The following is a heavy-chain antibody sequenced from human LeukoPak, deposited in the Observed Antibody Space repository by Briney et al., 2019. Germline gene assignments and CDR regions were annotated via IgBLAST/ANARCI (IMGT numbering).Heavy chain of an antibody. D-gene: IGHD3-3*01. Sequence: PGGSLRLSCAASGFTFSSYAMSWVRQAPGKGLEWVSAISGSGGSTYYADSVKGRFTISRDNSKNTLYLQMNSLRAEDTAVYYCAKDGDNWSGYSGWFDPWGQGTLVTVSS. CDR1: GFTFSSYA. CDR2: ISGSGGST. CDR3: AKDGDNWSGYSGWFDP. J-gene: IGHJ5*02. V-gene: IGHV3-23*01.